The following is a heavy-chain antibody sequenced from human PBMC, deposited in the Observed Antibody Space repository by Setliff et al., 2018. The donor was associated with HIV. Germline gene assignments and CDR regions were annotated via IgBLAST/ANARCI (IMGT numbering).Heavy chain of an antibody. CDR2: IYTSGRT. V-gene: IGHV4-4*07. CDR1: GASISSYY. Sequence: SETLSLTCTVSGASISSYYWSWIRQPAGKGLEWIGRIYTSGRTKYNPSLKSRVTMSVDTSKNQFSLNLTSVTAADTAVYYCARDPGIVGATDDHDAFDVWGHGTMVTVS. CDR3: ARDPGIVGATDDHDAFDV. J-gene: IGHJ3*01. D-gene: IGHD1-26*01.